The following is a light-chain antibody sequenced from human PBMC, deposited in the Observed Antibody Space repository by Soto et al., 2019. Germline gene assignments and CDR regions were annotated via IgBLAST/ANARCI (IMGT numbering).Light chain of an antibody. V-gene: IGKV1-16*01. CDR2: DAS. CDR1: QDISNY. CDR3: QQYNSYPLT. Sequence: DIQMTQSPSSLSASVGDRVTITCQASQDISNYLNWYQQKPGKAPKLLIYDASALPRGAPSRFSGSGSGTKFTLTIASLQPDDFATYYCQQYNSYPLTFGGGTKVDIK. J-gene: IGKJ4*01.